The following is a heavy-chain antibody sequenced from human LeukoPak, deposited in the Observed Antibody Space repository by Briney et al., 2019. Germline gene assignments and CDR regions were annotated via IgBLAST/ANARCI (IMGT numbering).Heavy chain of an antibody. D-gene: IGHD6-13*01. CDR3: ARDRIGSTWRSVFDF. CDR2: IIPLFDSA. Sequence: ASVKVSCKASGYTFTSYGISWVRQAPGQGLEWMGGIIPLFDSASYAQRFQGRVTITADTSTSTAYMDLNSLTSEDTAVYYCARDRIGSTWRSVFDFWGQGTLVTVSS. V-gene: IGHV1-69*06. CDR1: GYTFTSYG. J-gene: IGHJ4*01.